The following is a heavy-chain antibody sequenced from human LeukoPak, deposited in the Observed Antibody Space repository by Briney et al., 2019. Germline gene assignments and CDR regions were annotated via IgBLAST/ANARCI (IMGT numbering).Heavy chain of an antibody. V-gene: IGHV3-23*01. CDR3: AKPSILGPTYMGYIDY. Sequence: QTGGSLRLSCAASGFTFSSYGMSWVRQAPGKGLEWVSAISGSGGSTYYADSVKGRFTISRDNSKNTLYLQMNSLRAEDTAVSYCAKPSILGPTYMGYIDYWGQGTLVTVSS. CDR2: ISGSGGST. CDR1: GFTFSSYG. J-gene: IGHJ4*02. D-gene: IGHD1-26*01.